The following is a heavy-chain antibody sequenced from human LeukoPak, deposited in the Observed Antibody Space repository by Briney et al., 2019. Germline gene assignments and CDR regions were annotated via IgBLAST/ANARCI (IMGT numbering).Heavy chain of an antibody. CDR1: GFTFSNFW. Sequence: GGSLRLSCAASGFTFSNFWMHWVRQAPGKGLVWVALIYGDGSFTRYADSVKGRFTISRDNAKNSLYLQMNSLRAEDTALYYCAKDISGGDDAFDIWGQGTMVTVSS. J-gene: IGHJ3*02. CDR2: IYGDGSFT. D-gene: IGHD2-21*02. CDR3: AKDISGGDDAFDI. V-gene: IGHV3-74*01.